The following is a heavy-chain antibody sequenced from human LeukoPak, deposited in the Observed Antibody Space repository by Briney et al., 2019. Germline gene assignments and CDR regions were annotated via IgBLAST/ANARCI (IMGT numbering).Heavy chain of an antibody. CDR1: GFTFNTYT. J-gene: IGHJ3*02. CDR2: ISGSSGII. CDR3: ARTYSSGWYDSRAFDI. D-gene: IGHD6-19*01. V-gene: IGHV3-48*01. Sequence: GGSLRLSCAASGFTFNTYTMNWVRQAPGKGLEWVSYISGSSGIIDYADSVRGRFTISRDNAKNSLYLQMNSLRAEDTAVYYCARTYSSGWYDSRAFDIWGQGTMVTVSS.